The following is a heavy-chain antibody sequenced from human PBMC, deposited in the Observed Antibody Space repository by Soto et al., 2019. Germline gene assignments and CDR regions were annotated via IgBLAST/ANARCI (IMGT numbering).Heavy chain of an antibody. CDR2: SIGSNGTT. Sequence: VQILESGGGSVQPGGSLRLSCAASGFTFSNFAMSWVRHAPGKGMEGGSQSIGSNGTTYYADSVRGSFIISRDNSKNTLHRQMNSLRAEDTAVYYWAKDTSSTPYYMDVWGKGTTVTVSS. CDR1: GFTFSNFA. D-gene: IGHD2-2*01. V-gene: IGHV3-23*01. J-gene: IGHJ6*03. CDR3: AKDTSSTPYYMDV.